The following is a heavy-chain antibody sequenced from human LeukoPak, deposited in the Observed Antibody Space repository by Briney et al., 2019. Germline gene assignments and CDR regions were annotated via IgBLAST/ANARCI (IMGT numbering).Heavy chain of an antibody. CDR3: ARHGYSSSWYTNWSYYYYMDV. Sequence: PGESLKISCKGSGYSFTSYWIGWVRQMPGKGLEWMGIIYPGDSDTRYSTSFQGQVTISADKSISTAYLQWSSLKASDTAMYYCARHGYSSSWYTNWSYYYYMDVWGKGTTVTVSS. CDR1: GYSFTSYW. V-gene: IGHV5-51*01. CDR2: IYPGDSDT. D-gene: IGHD6-13*01. J-gene: IGHJ6*03.